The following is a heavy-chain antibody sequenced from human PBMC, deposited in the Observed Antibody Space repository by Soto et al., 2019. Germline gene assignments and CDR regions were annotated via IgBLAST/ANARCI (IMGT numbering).Heavy chain of an antibody. Sequence: GGSLRLSCTASGFIFSNYWMHWVRQDPGKGLVWVSRINSDGSSTSYADSVKGRFTISRDNAKNTLYLQMNSLRAEDTAVYYCARMGMVRGVIIGYYMDVWGKGTTVTVSS. CDR2: INSDGSST. V-gene: IGHV3-74*01. CDR3: ARMGMVRGVIIGYYMDV. D-gene: IGHD3-10*01. J-gene: IGHJ6*03. CDR1: GFIFSNYW.